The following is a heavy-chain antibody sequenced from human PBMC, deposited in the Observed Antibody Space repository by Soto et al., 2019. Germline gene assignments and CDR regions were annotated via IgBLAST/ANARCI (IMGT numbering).Heavy chain of an antibody. CDR2: MNPNSGNT. CDR3: ALANDYSNYVFDY. CDR1: GYTFTSYD. Sequence: QVQLVQSGAEVKKPGASVKVSCKASGYTFTSYDINWVRQATGQGLEWMGWMNPNSGNTGYAQKCQGRVTMTRNTSISKAYMELSSLRSEDTAVYYCALANDYSNYVFDYWGQGTLVTVSS. J-gene: IGHJ4*02. V-gene: IGHV1-8*01. D-gene: IGHD4-4*01.